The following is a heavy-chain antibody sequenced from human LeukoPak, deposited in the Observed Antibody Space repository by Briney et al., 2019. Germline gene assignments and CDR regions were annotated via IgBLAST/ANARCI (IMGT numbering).Heavy chain of an antibody. D-gene: IGHD2-21*02. J-gene: IGHJ3*02. V-gene: IGHV4-59*01. CDR3: ATCGGDCFGAFDI. CDR1: GGSISSYY. Sequence: SETLSLTCTVSGGSISSYYWSWIRQPPGKGLEGIWYIYYSGSTNYNPSLKSRVTISVDTSKNQFSLKLRPVTAADTAVYYCATCGGDCFGAFDIWGQGTMVTVSS. CDR2: IYYSGST.